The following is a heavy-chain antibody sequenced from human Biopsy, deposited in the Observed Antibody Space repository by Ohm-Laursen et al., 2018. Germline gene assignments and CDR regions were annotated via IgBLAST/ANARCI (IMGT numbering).Heavy chain of an antibody. J-gene: IGHJ2*01. V-gene: IGHV3-9*01. CDR2: ISWNSGRI. Sequence: SLRLSCAAAGFNFDDFAMHWVRQTPGKGLEWVSGISWNSGRIAYADSVKGRFTISRDNARESIYLQMSTLRAEDTAVYYCARVKLWYPYCYFDHWGRGTLVTVSS. D-gene: IGHD3-16*01. CDR1: GFNFDDFA. CDR3: ARVKLWYPYCYFDH.